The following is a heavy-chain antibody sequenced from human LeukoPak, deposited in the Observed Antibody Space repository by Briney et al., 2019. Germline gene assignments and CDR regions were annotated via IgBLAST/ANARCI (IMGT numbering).Heavy chain of an antibody. J-gene: IGHJ4*02. Sequence: GASVKVSCKASGNTFTSYYMHWVRQAPGQGLEWMGIINPSGGSTSYAQKSQGRVTMTRDTSTSTVYMELSSLRSEDTAVYYCASLAPHSIGYCSGGSCSMGNYWGQGTLVTVSS. CDR2: INPSGGST. CDR3: ASLAPHSIGYCSGGSCSMGNY. V-gene: IGHV1-46*01. D-gene: IGHD2-15*01. CDR1: GNTFTSYY.